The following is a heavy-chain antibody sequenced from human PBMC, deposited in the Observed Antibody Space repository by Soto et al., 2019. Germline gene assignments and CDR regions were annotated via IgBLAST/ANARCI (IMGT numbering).Heavy chain of an antibody. CDR2: VYWDDDK. J-gene: IGHJ5*02. D-gene: IGHD1-1*01. CDR1: GFSLTTPTVG. V-gene: IGHV2-5*02. CDR3: AHKPDDENWFDP. Sequence: QISLKESGPTLVKPTQNLTLTCTFSGFSLTTPTVGVGWIRQPPGKALECLAFVYWDDDKRYSPSLQTRLTITKDSSENRVVLTMTDMDPADTGTYYCAHKPDDENWFDPWGQGTRVTVSS.